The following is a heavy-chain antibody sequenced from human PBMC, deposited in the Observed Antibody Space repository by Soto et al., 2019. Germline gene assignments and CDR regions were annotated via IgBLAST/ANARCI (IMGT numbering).Heavy chain of an antibody. J-gene: IGHJ4*02. Sequence: LRLSCVASGFTFSNYWMSWVRQAPGKGLEWVANIKKDGSEQYYVDSVKGRFTISRDNARNLLYLQMNSLRAEDTAVYYCARDRPPLGSGYYFEFDSWGQGTLVTVSS. CDR1: GFTFSNYW. CDR3: ARDRPPLGSGYYFEFDS. V-gene: IGHV3-7*03. CDR2: IKKDGSEQ. D-gene: IGHD3-22*01.